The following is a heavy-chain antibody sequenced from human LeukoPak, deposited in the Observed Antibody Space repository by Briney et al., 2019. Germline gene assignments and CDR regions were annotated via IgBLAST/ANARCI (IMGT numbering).Heavy chain of an antibody. D-gene: IGHD2-2*01. J-gene: IGHJ6*02. CDR3: ARDSSSVWDNYGMDV. CDR2: IYYSGST. CDR1: GGSISSSSYY. Sequence: SETLSLTCTVSGGSISSSSYYWGWIRQPPGKGLEWIGSIYYSGSTNYNPSLKSRVTISVDTSKNQFSLKLSSVTAADTAVYYCARDSSSVWDNYGMDVWGQGTTVTVSS. V-gene: IGHV4-39*07.